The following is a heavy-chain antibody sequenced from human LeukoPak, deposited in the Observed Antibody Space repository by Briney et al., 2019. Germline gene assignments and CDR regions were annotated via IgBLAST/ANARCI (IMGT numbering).Heavy chain of an antibody. V-gene: IGHV3-7*01. D-gene: IGHD5-18*01. Sequence: GGSPRLSCAASGFTFSSYWMSWVRQAPGKGLEWVANIKKDGSDKYYVDSVKGRFTISRDNAKTSLYLQMNSLRAEDTAVYYCARDLSGVTGYTYGRGIDYWGQGTLVTVSS. CDR3: ARDLSGVTGYTYGRGIDY. J-gene: IGHJ4*02. CDR2: IKKDGSDK. CDR1: GFTFSSYW.